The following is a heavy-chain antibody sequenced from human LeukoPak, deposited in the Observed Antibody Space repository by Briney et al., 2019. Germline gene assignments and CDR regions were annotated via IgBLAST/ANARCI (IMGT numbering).Heavy chain of an antibody. CDR1: GFTFSSYN. V-gene: IGHV3-21*01. D-gene: IGHD3-10*01. CDR3: ARAYYYDSGNYYNPTSSFDY. Sequence: PGGSLRLSCVASGFTFSSYNINWVRQAPGKGLEWVSSISSSGDYIYYADSVKGRFTISRDNAKNSLYLQMNSLRAEDTAVYYCARAYYYDSGNYYNPTSSFDYWGQGTLVTVSS. J-gene: IGHJ4*02. CDR2: ISSSGDYI.